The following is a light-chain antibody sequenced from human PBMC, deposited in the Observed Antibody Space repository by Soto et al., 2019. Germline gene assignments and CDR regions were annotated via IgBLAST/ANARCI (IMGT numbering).Light chain of an antibody. V-gene: IGKV3-20*01. CDR3: QQYGSSSWT. Sequence: IVLTQSPGTLSLSPGAPAPLSCRASQSVTTQLAWYQQKRGRAPRLIIHGASRRATGIPDRISGSGSGTDFTLTISRVEPEDFAVYYCQQYGSSSWTFGQGTKVDIK. CDR1: QSVTTQ. J-gene: IGKJ1*01. CDR2: GAS.